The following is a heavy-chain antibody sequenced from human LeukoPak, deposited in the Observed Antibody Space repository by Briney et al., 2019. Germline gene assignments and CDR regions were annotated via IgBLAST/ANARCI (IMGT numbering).Heavy chain of an antibody. J-gene: IGHJ5*02. CDR3: ARKRAAKYRVWFDP. Sequence: PGGSLRLSCAASGFTFSSYSMNWVRQAPGKGLEWVSSISSSSSYIYYADSVKGRFTISRDNAKSSLYLQMNSLRAEDTAVYYCARKRAAKYRVWFDPWGQGTLVTVSS. CDR2: ISSSSSYI. V-gene: IGHV3-21*01. D-gene: IGHD2-2*01. CDR1: GFTFSSYS.